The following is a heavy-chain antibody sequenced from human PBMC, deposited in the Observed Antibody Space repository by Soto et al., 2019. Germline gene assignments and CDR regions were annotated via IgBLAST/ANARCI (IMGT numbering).Heavy chain of an antibody. J-gene: IGHJ6*02. Sequence: QVQLVESGGGVVQPGRSLRLSCAASGFTFSSYAMHWVRQAPGKGLEWVAVISYDGSSKYYADSVKGRFTISRDNSKNTLYLQMNSLRAEDTAVYYCARETDYYGSGTSYYYGMDVWGQGTTVTVSS. CDR2: ISYDGSSK. V-gene: IGHV3-30-3*01. CDR1: GFTFSSYA. CDR3: ARETDYYGSGTSYYYGMDV. D-gene: IGHD3-10*01.